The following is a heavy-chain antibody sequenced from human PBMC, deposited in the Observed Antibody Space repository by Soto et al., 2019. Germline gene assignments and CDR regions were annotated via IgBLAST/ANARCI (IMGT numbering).Heavy chain of an antibody. CDR3: AREEESSSLWSPLYYYYGMDV. V-gene: IGHV1-69*13. CDR1: GGTFSSYA. Sequence: GASVKVSCKASGGTFSSYAISWVRQAPGQGLEWMGGIIPTFGTANYAQKFQGRVTITADESTSTAYMELSSLRSEDTAVYYCAREEESSSLWSPLYYYYGMDVWGQGTTVTVSS. D-gene: IGHD6-6*01. J-gene: IGHJ6*02. CDR2: IIPTFGTA.